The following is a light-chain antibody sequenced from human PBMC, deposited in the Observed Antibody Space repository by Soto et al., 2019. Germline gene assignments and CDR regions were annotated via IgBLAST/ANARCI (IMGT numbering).Light chain of an antibody. CDR3: HQYNHWLTWT. Sequence: ERVMTQSPATLSVSPGERATLSCRASQSVSSNLAWYQQKPGQAPSLLIYDISARATGIPARFSGSGSGTEFTLTISSLQSEDFAVYYCHQYNHWLTWTFGQGTKV. CDR1: QSVSSN. V-gene: IGKV3-15*01. J-gene: IGKJ1*01. CDR2: DIS.